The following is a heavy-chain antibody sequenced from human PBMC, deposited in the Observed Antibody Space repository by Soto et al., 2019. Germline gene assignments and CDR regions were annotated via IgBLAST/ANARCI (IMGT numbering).Heavy chain of an antibody. CDR1: GFTFSNYA. CDR3: AKTPLAFDAVVRGLEGYYYYGMDV. J-gene: IGHJ6*02. V-gene: IGHV3-23*01. CDR2: ISGSGDNT. D-gene: IGHD3-10*01. Sequence: GGSLRLSCAASGFTFSNYAMTWVRQAPGKGLEWVSAISGSGDNTYYADSAKGRVTISRDNSKNTLYLQMNSLRAGDTAVYYCAKTPLAFDAVVRGLEGYYYYGMDVWGQGTTVTVSS.